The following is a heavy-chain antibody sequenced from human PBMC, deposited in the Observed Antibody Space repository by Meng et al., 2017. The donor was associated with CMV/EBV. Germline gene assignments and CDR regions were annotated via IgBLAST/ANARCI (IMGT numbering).Heavy chain of an antibody. J-gene: IGHJ4*02. V-gene: IGHV4-34*01. CDR3: ARGPRMATIDYFDY. CDR2: INHSGST. D-gene: IGHD5-24*01. CDR1: GGSFSGYY. Sequence: SQTLSLTCAVYGGSFSGYYWSWIRQPPGKGPEWIGEINHSGSTNYNPSLKSRVTISVDTSKNQFSLKLSSVTAADTAVYYCARGPRMATIDYFDYWGQGTLVTVSS.